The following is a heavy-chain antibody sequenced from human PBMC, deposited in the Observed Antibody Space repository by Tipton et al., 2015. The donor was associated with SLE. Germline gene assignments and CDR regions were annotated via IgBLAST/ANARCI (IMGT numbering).Heavy chain of an antibody. Sequence: SLRLSCAASGFTFSSYWMSWVRQAPGKGLEWAANIKQDGSEKYYVDSVKGRFTISRDNAKNSLYLQMNSLRAEDTAVYYCAREAYSGSYFDYWGQGTLVTVSS. CDR1: GFTFSSYW. CDR2: IKQDGSEK. D-gene: IGHD1-26*01. CDR3: AREAYSGSYFDY. V-gene: IGHV3-7*01. J-gene: IGHJ4*02.